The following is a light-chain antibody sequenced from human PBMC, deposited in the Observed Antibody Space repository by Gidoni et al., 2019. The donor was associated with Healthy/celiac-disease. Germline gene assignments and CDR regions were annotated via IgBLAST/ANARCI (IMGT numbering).Light chain of an antibody. V-gene: IGLV2-8*01. CDR3: SSYAGSNNVV. CDR2: EVS. CDR1: SSDVGGYNY. Sequence: QSALTQPPSASGSPGQSVTISCTGTSSDVGGYNYVSWYQQHPGKAPKLMNHEVSKRPSGVPDRFSGSKSGNTASLTVSGLQAEDEADYYCSSYAGSNNVVFGGGTKLTVL. J-gene: IGLJ2*01.